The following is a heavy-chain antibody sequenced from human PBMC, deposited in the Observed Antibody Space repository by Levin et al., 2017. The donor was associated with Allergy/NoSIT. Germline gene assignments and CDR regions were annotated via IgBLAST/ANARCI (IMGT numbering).Heavy chain of an antibody. CDR2: IHHDGSNK. CDR1: GFMFSIYG. V-gene: IGHV3-30*02. J-gene: IGHJ4*02. CDR3: VRDLRSGGFGY. Sequence: GGSLRLSCAASGFMFSIYGMHWVRQAPGKGLEWVAVIHHDGSNKYYADSVKGRFTISRDNSKNTFYLKMDRLRGEDTAVYYCVRDLRSGGFGYWGQGTLVTVSS. D-gene: IGHD6-19*01.